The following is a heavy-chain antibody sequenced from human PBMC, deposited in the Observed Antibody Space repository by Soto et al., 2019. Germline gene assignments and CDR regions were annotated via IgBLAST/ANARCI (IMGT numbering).Heavy chain of an antibody. J-gene: IGHJ3*02. CDR2: IRSKTNSYAS. V-gene: IGHV3-73*01. Sequence: EVQLVESGGGLVQPGGSLKLSCAASGFTFSGSAMHWVRQASGKGLEWVGRIRSKTNSYASAYAASVKGRFTISRDDSKNTAYLQMNSLKTQDTAGYYCTMGFGSCWYYAFDIWRQGTMVTVS. D-gene: IGHD6-13*01. CDR1: GFTFSGSA. CDR3: TMGFGSCWYYAFDI.